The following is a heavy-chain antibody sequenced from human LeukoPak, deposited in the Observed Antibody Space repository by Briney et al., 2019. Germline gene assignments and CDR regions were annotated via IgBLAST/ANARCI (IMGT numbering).Heavy chain of an antibody. V-gene: IGHV1-2*02. D-gene: IGHD6-13*01. Sequence: ASVKVSCKASGYTFTGYYMHWVRQAPGQGLEWMGWINPNSGGTHYAQKFQGRVTMTSDTSIATVNMELSSLRSDDTAVYYCARDPYVRQQLVRDYFDYWGQGTLVTVSS. CDR1: GYTFTGYY. CDR2: INPNSGGT. J-gene: IGHJ4*02. CDR3: ARDPYVRQQLVRDYFDY.